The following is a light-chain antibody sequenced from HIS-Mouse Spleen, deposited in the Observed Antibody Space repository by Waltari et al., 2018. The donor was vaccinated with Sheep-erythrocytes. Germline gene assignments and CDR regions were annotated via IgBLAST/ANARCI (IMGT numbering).Light chain of an antibody. J-gene: IGLJ3*02. CDR3: YSAADNNWV. V-gene: IGLV3-27*01. CDR1: VLAKKY. CDR2: QDS. Sequence: SYELTQPSSVSVSPGQTARITCSGDVLAKKYARWFQQKPGQAPVLGIYQDSERPSGIPERFCGSSSGNTVTLTISGAQVEDEADYYCYSAADNNWVFGGGTKLTVL.